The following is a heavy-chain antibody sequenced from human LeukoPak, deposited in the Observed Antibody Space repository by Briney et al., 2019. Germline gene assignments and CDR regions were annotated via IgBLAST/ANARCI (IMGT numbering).Heavy chain of an antibody. D-gene: IGHD2-15*01. CDR2: IYYSGST. Sequence: PSETLSLTCTVSGGSISSSSYYWGWIRQPPGKGLEWIGSIYYSGSTYYNPSLKSRVTMSVDTSKNQFSLKLSSVTAADTAVYYCARMGDISAPFDYWGQGTLVTVSS. CDR1: GGSISSSSYY. V-gene: IGHV4-39*07. J-gene: IGHJ4*02. CDR3: ARMGDISAPFDY.